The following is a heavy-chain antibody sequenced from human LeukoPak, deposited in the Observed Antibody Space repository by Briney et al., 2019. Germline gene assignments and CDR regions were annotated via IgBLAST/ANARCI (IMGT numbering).Heavy chain of an antibody. CDR2: TYYSGST. Sequence: SSETLSLTCTVSGGSISSSSYYWGWIRQPPGKGLEWIGSTYYSGSTYYNPSLKSRVTISVDTSKNQFSLKLSSVTAADTAVYYCARHVHRRDYGDYYFDYWGQGTLVTVSS. V-gene: IGHV4-39*01. CDR3: ARHVHRRDYGDYYFDY. J-gene: IGHJ4*02. CDR1: GGSISSSSYY. D-gene: IGHD4-17*01.